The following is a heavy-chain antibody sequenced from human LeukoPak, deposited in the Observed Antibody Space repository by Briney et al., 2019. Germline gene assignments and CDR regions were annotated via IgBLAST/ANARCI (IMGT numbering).Heavy chain of an antibody. J-gene: IGHJ4*02. D-gene: IGHD3-22*01. Sequence: GTSPRLSCAASGFTFSNYAMHWVRQAPGKGLEWVAVISYDGNNKYHADSVKGRFTISRDNSKNTLYLQMNSLRAEDTAVYYCARDSSGYYTFDYWGQGTLVTVSS. CDR2: ISYDGNNK. V-gene: IGHV3-30*04. CDR1: GFTFSNYA. CDR3: ARDSSGYYTFDY.